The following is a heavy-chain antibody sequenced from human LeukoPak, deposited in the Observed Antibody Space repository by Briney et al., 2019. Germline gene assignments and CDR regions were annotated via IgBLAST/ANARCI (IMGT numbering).Heavy chain of an antibody. CDR1: GFTFSGSA. V-gene: IGHV3-73*01. J-gene: IGHJ3*02. Sequence: GGSLRLSCAASGFTFSGSAMHWVRQASGKGLEWVGRIRSKANSYATACAASVKGRFTISRDDSKNTAYLQMNSLKTEDTAVYYCTRPRLQQDAFDIWGQGTMVTVSS. CDR2: IRSKANSYAT. D-gene: IGHD5-18*01. CDR3: TRPRLQQDAFDI.